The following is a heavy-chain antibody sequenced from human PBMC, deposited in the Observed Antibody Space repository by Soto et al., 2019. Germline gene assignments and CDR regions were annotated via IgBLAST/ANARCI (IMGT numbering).Heavy chain of an antibody. D-gene: IGHD2-15*01. V-gene: IGHV3-23*01. Sequence: GGSLRLSCAASGFTFSSYAMSWVRQAPGKGLEWVSAISGSDGSTYYADSVKGRFTISRDNSKNTLYLQMNSLRAEDTAVYYCAKRQRMVAAMGYYYYYMDVWGKGTTVTVSS. J-gene: IGHJ6*03. CDR2: ISGSDGST. CDR3: AKRQRMVAAMGYYYYYMDV. CDR1: GFTFSSYA.